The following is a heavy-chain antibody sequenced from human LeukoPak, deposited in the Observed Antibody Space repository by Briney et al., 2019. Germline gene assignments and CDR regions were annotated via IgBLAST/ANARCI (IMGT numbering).Heavy chain of an antibody. D-gene: IGHD6-19*01. CDR2: ISAYNGNT. V-gene: IGHV1-18*01. CDR3: ARGGRSGFTDNWFDP. CDR1: GYTFTSYG. Sequence: GASVKVSYKASGYTFTSYGISWVRQAPGQGLEWMGWISAYNGNTNYAQKLQGRVTMTTDTSTSTAYMELRSLRSDDTAVYYCARGGRSGFTDNWFDPWGQGTLVTVSS. J-gene: IGHJ5*02.